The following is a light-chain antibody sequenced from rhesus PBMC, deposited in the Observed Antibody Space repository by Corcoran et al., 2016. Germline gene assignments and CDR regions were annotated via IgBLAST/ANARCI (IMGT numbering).Light chain of an antibody. CDR2: YAS. CDR1: QGISNN. V-gene: IGKV1S16*01. Sequence: DIQMTQSPSSLSASVGDTVTITCRASQGISNNLAWYQQKPGKVPKLLIYYASTLQSGVPSRFSGSGYGTYFTLTISSLQPEDVATYYCQHGIDTPYSFGQGTKVEIK. J-gene: IGKJ2*01. CDR3: QHGIDTPYS.